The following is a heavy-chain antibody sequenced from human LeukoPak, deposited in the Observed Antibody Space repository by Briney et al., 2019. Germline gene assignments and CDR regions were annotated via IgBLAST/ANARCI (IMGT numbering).Heavy chain of an antibody. CDR1: GGSISSGGYY. J-gene: IGHJ3*02. CDR2: IYYSGST. Sequence: SETLSLTCTVSGGSISSGGYYWSWIRQHPGKGLEWIGYIYYSGSTYYNPSLNSRVTISLDTSKNQFSLKLSSVTAADTAVYYCARETDGDAFDIWGQGTVVTVSS. CDR3: ARETDGDAFDI. V-gene: IGHV4-31*03.